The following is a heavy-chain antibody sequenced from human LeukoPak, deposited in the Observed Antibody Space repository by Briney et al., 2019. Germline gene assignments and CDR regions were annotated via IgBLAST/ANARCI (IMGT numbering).Heavy chain of an antibody. CDR3: AKGLWYYYDSSGYVDY. CDR1: GFTFSSYG. V-gene: IGHV3-30*18. D-gene: IGHD3-22*01. CDR2: ISYDGSNK. Sequence: GGSLRLSCAASGFTFSSYGMHWVRQAPGKGLEWVAVISYDGSNKYYADSVKGRFTISRDNSKNTLYLPMNSLRAEDTAVYYCAKGLWYYYDSSGYVDYWGQGTLVTVSS. J-gene: IGHJ4*02.